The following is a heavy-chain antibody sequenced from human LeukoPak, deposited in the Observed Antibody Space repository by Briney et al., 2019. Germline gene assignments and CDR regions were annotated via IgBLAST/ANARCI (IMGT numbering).Heavy chain of an antibody. Sequence: SETLSLTCAVYGGSFTSHHWSWIHQPPGKGLEWIGEITHGGSTSYNPSLRTRVTISVDTSKNQFSLNLNTVTAADTAVYFCARGRRYSHGYGLLFEHSGQGTLVSVSS. CDR1: GGSFTSHH. V-gene: IGHV4-34*01. CDR3: ARGRRYSHGYGLLFEH. D-gene: IGHD5-18*01. J-gene: IGHJ4*02. CDR2: ITHGGST.